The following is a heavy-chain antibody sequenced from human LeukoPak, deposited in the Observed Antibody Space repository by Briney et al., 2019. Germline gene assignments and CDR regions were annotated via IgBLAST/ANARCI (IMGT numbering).Heavy chain of an antibody. CDR3: ARDLVDYGDYAERGGNWFDP. V-gene: IGHV3-23*01. D-gene: IGHD4-17*01. CDR2: ISGRGGTT. Sequence: GGSLRLSCAASGFTFSSYAMSWVRQAPGKGLEWVSFISGRGGTTYNADSVKGRFTISRDNSKNTLYLQMNSLRADDTAIYYCARDLVDYGDYAERGGNWFDPWGRGTLVTVSS. CDR1: GFTFSSYA. J-gene: IGHJ5*02.